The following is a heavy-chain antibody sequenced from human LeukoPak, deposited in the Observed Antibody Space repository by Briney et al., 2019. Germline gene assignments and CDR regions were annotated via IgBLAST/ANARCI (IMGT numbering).Heavy chain of an antibody. CDR2: ISSSSDYI. CDR3: VRIPNSANFPNWFDP. J-gene: IGHJ5*02. CDR1: GFTFSSST. Sequence: PGGSLRLSCAASGFTFSSSTMNWVRRAPGKGLEWVSSISSSSDYIYYADSVKGRFTISRDNAKNSLYLQMNSLRAEDTAVYYCVRIPNSANFPNWFDPWGQGTLSPSPQ. D-gene: IGHD4/OR15-4a*01. V-gene: IGHV3-21*01.